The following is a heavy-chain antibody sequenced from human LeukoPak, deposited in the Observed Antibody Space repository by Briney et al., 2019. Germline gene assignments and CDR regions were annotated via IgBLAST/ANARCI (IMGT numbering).Heavy chain of an antibody. CDR3: AKADRGWQVAKFYFDY. D-gene: IGHD6-19*01. Sequence: PGGSLRLSCAASRFTFSSYAMSWVRQAPGKGLEWVSVISGRGVSTYYAESVKGRFTISRDNSKNALYLQMNSLRAEDTAVYYCAKADRGWQVAKFYFDYWGQGTLVTVSS. J-gene: IGHJ4*02. CDR2: ISGRGVST. V-gene: IGHV3-23*01. CDR1: RFTFSSYA.